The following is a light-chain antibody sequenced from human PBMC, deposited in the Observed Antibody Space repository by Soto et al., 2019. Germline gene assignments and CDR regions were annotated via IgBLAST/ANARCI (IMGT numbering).Light chain of an antibody. CDR2: HAS. CDR3: QQYGSSPWT. J-gene: IGKJ1*01. V-gene: IGKV3-20*01. Sequence: EIVLTQSPGTLSLSPGERATLSCRASRSVSSSFLAWYQQKSGQAPRLLIYHASSRATGIPDRFSASGSGTDFTLTISSLETEDFAVYFCQQYGSSPWTFGQATKVQI. CDR1: RSVSSSF.